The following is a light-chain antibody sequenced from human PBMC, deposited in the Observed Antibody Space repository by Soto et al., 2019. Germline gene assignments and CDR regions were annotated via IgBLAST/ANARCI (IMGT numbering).Light chain of an antibody. V-gene: IGKV3-20*01. CDR1: QSVSSSY. CDR2: GTS. J-gene: IGKJ1*01. Sequence: EIVLTQSPGTLSLSPGERATLSCRASQSVSSSYLAWYQQKPGQAPRPLIYGTSSRATAIPDRFSGSGSGTDFPLTISRLEREDFAVYYCQQYGSSSWTFGQGTKVEIK. CDR3: QQYGSSSWT.